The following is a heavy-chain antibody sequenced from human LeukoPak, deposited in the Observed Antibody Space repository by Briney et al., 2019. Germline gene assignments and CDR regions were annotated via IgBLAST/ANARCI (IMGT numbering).Heavy chain of an antibody. V-gene: IGHV3-7*05. CDR3: ARDKSVGATPFDY. CDR1: GFTFSRFW. Sequence: TGGSLRLSCAASGFTFSRFWMGWVRQAPGIGLERVANIKQDGNEQYYVDSVKGRFTISRDNAKNSLYLQMNSLRAEDTAVYYCARDKSVGATPFDYWGQGTLVTVSS. J-gene: IGHJ4*02. CDR2: IKQDGNEQ. D-gene: IGHD1-26*01.